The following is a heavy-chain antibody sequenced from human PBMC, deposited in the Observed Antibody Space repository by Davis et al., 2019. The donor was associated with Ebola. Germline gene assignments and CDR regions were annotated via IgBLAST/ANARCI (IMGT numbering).Heavy chain of an antibody. J-gene: IGHJ5*02. D-gene: IGHD6-19*01. CDR1: GYTFTGYY. CDR2: INPNSGGT. CDR3: ARDWKRGWYNWFDP. Sequence: ASVKVSCKASGYTFTGYYMHWVRQAPGQGLEWMGWINPNSGGTNYAQKFQGRVTMTRDTSISTAYMELSRLRSDDTAVYYCARDWKRGWYNWFDPWGQGTLVTVSS. V-gene: IGHV1-2*02.